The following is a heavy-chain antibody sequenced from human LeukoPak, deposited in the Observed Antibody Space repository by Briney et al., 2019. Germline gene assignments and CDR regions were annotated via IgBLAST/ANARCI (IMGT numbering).Heavy chain of an antibody. CDR2: IYYSGST. V-gene: IGHV4-59*01. Sequence: PSETLSLTCTVSGGSISSYYWSWIRQPPGKGLEWIGYIYYSGSTNYNPSFKSRVTISVDTSKNQFSLKLSSVTAADTAVYYCARGKYSSFYPIGYYYYMDVWGKGTTVTVSS. CDR3: ARGKYSSFYPIGYYYYMDV. CDR1: GGSISSYY. J-gene: IGHJ6*03. D-gene: IGHD6-6*01.